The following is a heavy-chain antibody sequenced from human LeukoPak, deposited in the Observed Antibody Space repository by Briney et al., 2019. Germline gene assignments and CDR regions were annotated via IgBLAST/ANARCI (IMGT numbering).Heavy chain of an antibody. J-gene: IGHJ6*02. D-gene: IGHD3-3*01. CDR2: ISAYNGNT. Sequence: GASVKVSCKASGYTFTCYGISWVRQAPGQGLEWMGWISAYNGNTNYAQKLQGRVTMTTDTSTSTAYMELRSLRSDDTAVYYCARYLAVLDYYYGMDVWGQGTTVTVSS. V-gene: IGHV1-18*01. CDR1: GYTFTCYG. CDR3: ARYLAVLDYYYGMDV.